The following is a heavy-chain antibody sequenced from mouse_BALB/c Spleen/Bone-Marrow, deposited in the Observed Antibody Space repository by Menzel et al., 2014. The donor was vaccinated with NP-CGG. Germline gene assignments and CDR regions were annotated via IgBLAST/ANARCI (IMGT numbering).Heavy chain of an antibody. J-gene: IGHJ1*01. D-gene: IGHD2-1*01. Sequence: VKLQESGPGLVAPSQSLSITCTVSGFSLKNYGVHWVRQPPGKGLEWLGVIGTGRGTNYNSALMSRLSISKDNSKSQVFLKMNSLQTDDTAMYYCARDRAYGNWYFDVWGAGTTVTVSS. CDR3: ARDRAYGNWYFDV. CDR2: IGTGRGT. V-gene: IGHV2-9*02. CDR1: GFSLKNYG.